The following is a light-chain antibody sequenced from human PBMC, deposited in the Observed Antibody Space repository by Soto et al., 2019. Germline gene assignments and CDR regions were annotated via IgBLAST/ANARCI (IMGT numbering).Light chain of an antibody. V-gene: IGKV3D-15*01. Sequence: EIVMTQSPATLSVSPGERATLSCRASQSVSNNLAWYQQKPGQAPRLLIYGASTRATGIPARFSGSGSGTEFTLTISILQSEDFAGYYCQQYNNWPPLTFGGGTKVEIK. J-gene: IGKJ4*01. CDR3: QQYNNWPPLT. CDR2: GAS. CDR1: QSVSNN.